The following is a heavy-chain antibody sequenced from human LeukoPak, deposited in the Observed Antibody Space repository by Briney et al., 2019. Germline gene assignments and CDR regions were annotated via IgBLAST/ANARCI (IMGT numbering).Heavy chain of an antibody. CDR2: IRSKAYGGTT. Sequence: GSLRLSCTASEFTFGDYAMSWFRQAPGKGLEWVGFIRSKAYGGTTEYAASVKGRFTISRDDSKSIAYLQMNSLKTEDTAVYYCTRDDMYYDFWSEEDVWGKGTTVTVSS. J-gene: IGHJ6*04. CDR3: TRDDMYYDFWSEEDV. V-gene: IGHV3-49*03. D-gene: IGHD3-3*01. CDR1: EFTFGDYA.